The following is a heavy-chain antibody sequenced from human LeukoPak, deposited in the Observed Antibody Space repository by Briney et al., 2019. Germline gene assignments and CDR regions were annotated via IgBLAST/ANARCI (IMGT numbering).Heavy chain of an antibody. CDR2: IIPILGIA. V-gene: IGHV1-69*10. D-gene: IGHD4-11*01. Sequence: APVTVSCKASGGTFSSYAISWLRQAPGKGLEWMGRIIPILGIANYAQKFQGRVTITADKSTSTAYRELSSLRSEDTAVYYCERNVAVTLSFVYRGEGTLVTVSS. CDR3: ERNVAVTLSFVY. J-gene: IGHJ4*02. CDR1: GGTFSSYA.